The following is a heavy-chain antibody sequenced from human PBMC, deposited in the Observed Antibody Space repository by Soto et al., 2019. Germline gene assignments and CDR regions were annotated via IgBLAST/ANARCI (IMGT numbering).Heavy chain of an antibody. Sequence: WASVKVSCKASGGTFSSYAISWVRQAPGQGLEWMGGIIPIFGTANYAQKFQGRVTITADESTSTAYMELSSLRSEDTAVYYCARSHSMGPQPPDYYYYGMDVWGQGTTVTVSS. CDR2: IIPIFGTA. V-gene: IGHV1-69*13. CDR1: GGTFSSYA. D-gene: IGHD1-26*01. J-gene: IGHJ6*02. CDR3: ARSHSMGPQPPDYYYYGMDV.